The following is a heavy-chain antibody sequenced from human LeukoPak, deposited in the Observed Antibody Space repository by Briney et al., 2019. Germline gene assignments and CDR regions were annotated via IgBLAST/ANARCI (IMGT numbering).Heavy chain of an antibody. J-gene: IGHJ4*02. Sequence: SVKVSCKASGGTFSSYAISWVRQAPGQGLEWMGRIIPILGIANYAQKFQGRVTITADKSTSTAYMELSSLRSEDTAVYYCARRSSSSWYGVFDYWGQGTLVTVSS. CDR1: GGTFSSYA. V-gene: IGHV1-69*04. D-gene: IGHD6-13*01. CDR3: ARRSSSSWYGVFDY. CDR2: IIPILGIA.